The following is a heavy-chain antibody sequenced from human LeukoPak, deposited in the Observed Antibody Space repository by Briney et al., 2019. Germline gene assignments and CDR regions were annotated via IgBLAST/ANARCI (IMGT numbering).Heavy chain of an antibody. D-gene: IGHD6-13*01. CDR3: ARGGSSSWYLDY. CDR1: GGSISSYY. V-gene: IGHV4-59*12. CDR2: IYYSGST. J-gene: IGHJ4*02. Sequence: PSETLSLTCTVSGGSISSYYWSWIRQPPGKGLEWIGYIYYSGSTNYNPSLKSRVTISVDTSKNQFSLKLSSVTAADTAVYYCARGGSSSWYLDYWGQGTLVTVSS.